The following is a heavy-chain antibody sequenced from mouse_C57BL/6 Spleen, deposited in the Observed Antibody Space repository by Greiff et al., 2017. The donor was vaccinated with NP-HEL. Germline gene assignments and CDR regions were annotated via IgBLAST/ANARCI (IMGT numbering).Heavy chain of an antibody. Sequence: EVQVVESGGDLVKPGGSLKLSCAASGFTFSSYGMSWVRQTPDKRLEWVATISSGGSYTYYQDSVKGRFTISRDNAKNTLYLQMCSLKSEDTAMYYCARGREAQATVAMDYWGQGTSVTVSS. D-gene: IGHD3-2*02. CDR3: ARGREAQATVAMDY. CDR2: ISSGGSYT. CDR1: GFTFSSYG. J-gene: IGHJ4*01. V-gene: IGHV5-6*01.